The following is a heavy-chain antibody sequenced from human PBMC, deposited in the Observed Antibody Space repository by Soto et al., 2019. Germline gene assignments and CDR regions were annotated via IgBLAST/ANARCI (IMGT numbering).Heavy chain of an antibody. D-gene: IGHD3-10*01. V-gene: IGHV4-39*01. J-gene: IGHJ5*02. CDR1: GGSISSSRYY. CDR3: ASHVLLWVWFDP. CDR2: IYYSGST. Sequence: PSETLSLTCTVSGGSISSSRYYWGWIRQPPGKGLEWIGSIYYSGSTYYNPSLKSRVTISVDTSKNQFSLKLSSVAAADTAVYYCASHVLLWVWFDPWGQGTLVTVSS.